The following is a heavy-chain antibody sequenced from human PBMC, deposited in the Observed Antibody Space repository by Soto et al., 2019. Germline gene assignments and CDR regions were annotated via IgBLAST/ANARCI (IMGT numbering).Heavy chain of an antibody. V-gene: IGHV3-30-3*01. CDR3: ASPPIGGGSYRLKVDY. CDR2: ISYDGSNK. Sequence: GGSLRLSCAASGFTFSSYAMHWVRQAPGKGLEWVAVISYDGSNKYYADSVKGRFTISRDNSKNTLYLQMNSLRAEDTAVYYCASPPIGGGSYRLKVDYWGQGT. CDR1: GFTFSSYA. D-gene: IGHD1-26*01. J-gene: IGHJ4*02.